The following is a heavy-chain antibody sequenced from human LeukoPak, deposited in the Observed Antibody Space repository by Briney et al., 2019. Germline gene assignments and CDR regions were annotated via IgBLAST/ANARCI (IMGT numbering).Heavy chain of an antibody. Sequence: GGSLRLSCAASGFSFSSYGMYWVRQAPGKGLEWVSYISTTGSSIYYADSVKGRFTISRDNVKNLLYLQMNSLRAEDTAVYYCARVQRGIAVALDYWGQGTLATVSS. CDR3: ARVQRGIAVALDY. CDR2: ISTTGSSI. D-gene: IGHD6-19*01. J-gene: IGHJ4*02. CDR1: GFSFSSYG. V-gene: IGHV3-48*03.